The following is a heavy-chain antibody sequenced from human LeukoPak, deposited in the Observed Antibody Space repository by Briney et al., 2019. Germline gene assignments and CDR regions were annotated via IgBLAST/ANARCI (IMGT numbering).Heavy chain of an antibody. CDR3: AREETDYDSSGYYTRNYGMDV. V-gene: IGHV3-30*02. CDR1: GFTFSSYG. D-gene: IGHD3-22*01. CDR2: IRYDGSNK. Sequence: GGSLRLSCAASGFTFSSYGMHWVRQAPGKGLEWVAFIRYDGSNKYYADSVKGRFTISRDNAKNTLYLQMNSLRAEDTAVYYCAREETDYDSSGYYTRNYGMDVWGQGTTVTVSS. J-gene: IGHJ6*02.